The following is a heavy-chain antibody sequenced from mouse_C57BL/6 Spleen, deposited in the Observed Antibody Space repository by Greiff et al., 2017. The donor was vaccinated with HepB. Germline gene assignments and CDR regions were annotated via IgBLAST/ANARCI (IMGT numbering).Heavy chain of an antibody. Sequence: VQLQQSGPELVKPGASVKISCKASGYAFSSSWMNWVKQRPGKGLEWIGRIYPGDGDTNYNGKFKGKATLTADKSSSTAYMQLSSLTSEDSAVYFCARRGLYDYDGCFAYWGQGTLVTVSA. CDR2: IYPGDGDT. J-gene: IGHJ3*01. D-gene: IGHD2-4*01. V-gene: IGHV1-82*01. CDR1: GYAFSSSW. CDR3: ARRGLYDYDGCFAY.